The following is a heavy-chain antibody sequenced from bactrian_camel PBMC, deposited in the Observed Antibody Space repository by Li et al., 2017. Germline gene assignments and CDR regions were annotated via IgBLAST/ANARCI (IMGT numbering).Heavy chain of an antibody. Sequence: HVQLVESGGGSVQSGGSLGVSCAASGNRIGSAHMAWFRQAPEKEREGVAAIHIRGNSTIYGGSVKGRFTIPQDNAKNTAYLEMNSLKSEDTALYYCAVDGGYYSYEHWADFGYWGQGTQVTVS. V-gene: IGHV3S54*01. CDR2: IHIRGNST. CDR1: GNRIGSAH. J-gene: IGHJ6*01. D-gene: IGHD2*01. CDR3: AVDGGYYSYEHWADFGY.